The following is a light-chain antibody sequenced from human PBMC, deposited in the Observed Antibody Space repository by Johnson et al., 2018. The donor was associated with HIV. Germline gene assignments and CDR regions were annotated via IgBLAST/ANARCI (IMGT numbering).Light chain of an antibody. CDR1: SSNIGNNY. CDR2: ENN. V-gene: IGLV1-51*02. J-gene: IGLJ1*01. CDR3: GTWDNGLITYV. Sequence: QSVLTQPPSVSAAPGQKVTISCSGSSSNIGNNYVSWYQQLPGTAPKLLIYENNKRPSGIPDRFPGSKSGTSATLGITGLQTGDEADYYCGTWDNGLITYVFGTGTKVTVL.